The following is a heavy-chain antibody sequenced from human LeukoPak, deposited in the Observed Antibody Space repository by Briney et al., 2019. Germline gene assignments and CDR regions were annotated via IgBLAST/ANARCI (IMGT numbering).Heavy chain of an antibody. CDR3: AHSSGYPYWYFDL. CDR2: INSDGSST. Sequence: GGSLRLSCAASGFTVSSNYMSWVRQAPGKGLVWVSHINSDGSSTYADSVKGRFSISRDNAKNTVYLQMNSLRAEDTAVYYCAHSSGYPYWYFDLWGRGTLVTVSS. CDR1: GFTVSSNY. D-gene: IGHD3-22*01. J-gene: IGHJ2*01. V-gene: IGHV3-74*01.